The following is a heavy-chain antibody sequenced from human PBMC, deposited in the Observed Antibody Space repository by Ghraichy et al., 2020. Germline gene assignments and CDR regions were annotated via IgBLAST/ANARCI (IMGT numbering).Heavy chain of an antibody. V-gene: IGHV3-7*01. Sequence: LSLTCAASGFTFSSYWMSWVRQAPGKGLEWVANIKQDGSEKYYVDSVKGRFTISRDNAKNSLYLQMNSLRAEDTAVYYCARDLDEWELAFDYWGQGTLVTVSS. CDR1: GFTFSSYW. D-gene: IGHD1-26*01. CDR2: IKQDGSEK. CDR3: ARDLDEWELAFDY. J-gene: IGHJ4*02.